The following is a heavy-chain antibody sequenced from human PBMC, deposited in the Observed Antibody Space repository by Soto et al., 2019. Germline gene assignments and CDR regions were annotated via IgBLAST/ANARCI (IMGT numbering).Heavy chain of an antibody. Sequence: PSETLSLTXAVSGGSFTSNNWWTWVRQPPGQGLEWIGEIYRTGSTNYNPSLKSRVTISLDKSENQFSLKVTSLTAADTAVYYCASRDPGTSVDYWGQGTLDTVS. D-gene: IGHD1-7*01. V-gene: IGHV4-4*02. CDR2: IYRTGST. CDR3: ASRDPGTSVDY. CDR1: GGSFTSNNW. J-gene: IGHJ4*02.